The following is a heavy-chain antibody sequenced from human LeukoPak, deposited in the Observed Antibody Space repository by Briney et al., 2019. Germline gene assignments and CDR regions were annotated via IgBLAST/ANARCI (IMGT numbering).Heavy chain of an antibody. J-gene: IGHJ4*02. Sequence: SETLSLTCSVSGGSSSSHYWSWIRQPAGKGLERIGRMYTSGSTNYNPSLRSRVTMSLDTSKNQLSLKLSSVTAADTAVYYCARARGYDYDYWGQGTLVTVSS. CDR3: ARARGYDYDY. V-gene: IGHV4-4*07. CDR1: GGSSSSHY. CDR2: MYTSGST. D-gene: IGHD5-12*01.